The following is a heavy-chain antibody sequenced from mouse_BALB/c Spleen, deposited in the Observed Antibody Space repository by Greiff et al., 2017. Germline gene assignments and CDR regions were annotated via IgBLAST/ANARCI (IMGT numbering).Heavy chain of an antibody. CDR3: AREGRMITTDAMDY. CDR1: GFSLTSYG. Sequence: VKLKESGPGLVAPSQSLSITCTVSGFSLTSYGVHWVRQPPGKGLEWLGVIWAGGSTNYNSALMSRLSISKDNSKSQVFLKMNSLQTDDTAMYYCAREGRMITTDAMDYWGQGTSVTVSS. J-gene: IGHJ4*01. D-gene: IGHD2-4*01. V-gene: IGHV2-9*02. CDR2: IWAGGST.